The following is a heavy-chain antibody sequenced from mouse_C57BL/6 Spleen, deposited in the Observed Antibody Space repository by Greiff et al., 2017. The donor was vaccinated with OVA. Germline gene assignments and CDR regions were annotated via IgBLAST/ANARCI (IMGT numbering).Heavy chain of an antibody. CDR1: GYTFTSYW. Sequence: VQLQQPGAELVKPGASVKVSCKASGYTFTSYWMHWVKQRPGQGLEWIGRIHPSDSDTNYNQKFKGKATLTVDKSSSTAYMQLSSLTSEDSAVYYCAMGLDDFLYYFDYWGQGTTLTVSS. D-gene: IGHD2-4*01. V-gene: IGHV1-74*01. CDR3: AMGLDDFLYYFDY. J-gene: IGHJ2*01. CDR2: IHPSDSDT.